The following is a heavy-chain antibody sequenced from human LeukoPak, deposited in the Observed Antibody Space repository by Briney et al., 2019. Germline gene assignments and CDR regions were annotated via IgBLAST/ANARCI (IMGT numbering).Heavy chain of an antibody. Sequence: PSETLSLTCTVSGGSISSSSYYWGWIRQPPGKGLEWIGSIYYSGSTYYNPSLKSRVTISVDTSKNQFSLKLSSVTAADTAVYYCAADRGGYRYGNSYYYGMDVWGQGTTVTVSS. CDR3: AADRGGYRYGNSYYYGMDV. J-gene: IGHJ6*02. CDR1: GGSISSSSYY. CDR2: IYYSGST. V-gene: IGHV4-39*01. D-gene: IGHD5-18*01.